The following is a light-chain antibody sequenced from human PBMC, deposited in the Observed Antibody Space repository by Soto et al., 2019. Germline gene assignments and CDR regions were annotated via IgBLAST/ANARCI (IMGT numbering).Light chain of an antibody. Sequence: QSLLTQPPSVSGAPGQRVTISCTGSSSNIGAYYDVHWYQQLPGTAPKLLIYNNNNRPSGVPDRFSGSKSGTSASLAITGLQADDEADYYCQSYDSSLSAVVFGGGTKLTVL. CDR2: NNN. V-gene: IGLV1-40*01. CDR1: SSNIGAYYD. J-gene: IGLJ2*01. CDR3: QSYDSSLSAVV.